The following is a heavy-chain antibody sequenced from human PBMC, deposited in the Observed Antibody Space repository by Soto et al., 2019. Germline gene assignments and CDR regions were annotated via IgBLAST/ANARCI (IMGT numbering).Heavy chain of an antibody. V-gene: IGHV4-59*08. J-gene: IGHJ4*02. CDR2: IYYSGST. Sequence: QVQLQESGPGLVKPSETLSLTCTVSGGSISSYYWSWIRQPPGKGLEWIGYIYYSGSTNYNPSLKSRVTISVDTSKNQFSLKLSSVTAADTAVYYCAHSGYSSSWHKYYFDYWGQGTLVTVSS. CDR1: GGSISSYY. CDR3: AHSGYSSSWHKYYFDY. D-gene: IGHD6-13*01.